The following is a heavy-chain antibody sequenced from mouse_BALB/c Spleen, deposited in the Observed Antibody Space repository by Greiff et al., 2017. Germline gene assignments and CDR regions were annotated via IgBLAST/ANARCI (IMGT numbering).Heavy chain of an antibody. Sequence: EVQRVESGGGLVQPGGSLKLSCAASGFTFSSYGMSWVRQTPDKRLELVATINSNGGSTYYPDSVKGRFTISRDNAKNTLYLQMSSLKSEDTAMYYCAREYGNYVGYFDVWGAGTTVTVSS. D-gene: IGHD2-10*02. CDR1: GFTFSSYG. V-gene: IGHV5-6-3*01. CDR3: AREYGNYVGYFDV. CDR2: INSNGGST. J-gene: IGHJ1*01.